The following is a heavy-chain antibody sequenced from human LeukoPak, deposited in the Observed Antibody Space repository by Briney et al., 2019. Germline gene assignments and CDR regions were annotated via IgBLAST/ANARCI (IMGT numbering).Heavy chain of an antibody. CDR1: GYTFSSYF. D-gene: IGHD6-13*01. J-gene: IGHJ3*02. CDR3: ARGIAAAAQGAFDI. Sequence: ASVKVSCKASGYTFSSYFMHWVRQAPGQGLEWMGIINPSGGSTSYAQKFQGRVTMARDTSTSTVYMELGSLRSEDTAVYYCARGIAAAAQGAFDIWGQGTMVTVSS. V-gene: IGHV1-46*01. CDR2: INPSGGST.